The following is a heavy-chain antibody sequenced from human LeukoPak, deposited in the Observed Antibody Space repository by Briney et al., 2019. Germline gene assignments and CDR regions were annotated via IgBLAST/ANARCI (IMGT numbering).Heavy chain of an antibody. J-gene: IGHJ5*02. Sequence: SETLSLTCTVSGGSISSGGYYWSWIRQHPGKGLEWIGYIYYSGSTYYNPSLKSRVTISVDTSKNQFSLKLSSVTAADTAVYYCARVECSTSSYMGYWFDPWGQGTLVTVSS. D-gene: IGHD2-2*02. CDR2: IYYSGST. V-gene: IGHV4-31*03. CDR3: ARVECSTSSYMGYWFDP. CDR1: GGSISSGGYY.